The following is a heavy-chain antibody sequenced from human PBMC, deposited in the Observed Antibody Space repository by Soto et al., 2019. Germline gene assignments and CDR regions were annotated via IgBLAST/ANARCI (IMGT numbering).Heavy chain of an antibody. V-gene: IGHV1-18*01. CDR1: GYTFASYG. J-gene: IGHJ6*02. D-gene: IGHD3-10*01. CDR2: ISAHNGNT. Sequence: GASVKVSCKTSGYTFASYGINWVRQAPGRGLEWMGWISAHNGNTNYAQKIQGRVTMTTETSTSTAYMELRSLRSDDTAVYYCASDMMVLASPHYGMDVWGQGPTVTLSS. CDR3: ASDMMVLASPHYGMDV.